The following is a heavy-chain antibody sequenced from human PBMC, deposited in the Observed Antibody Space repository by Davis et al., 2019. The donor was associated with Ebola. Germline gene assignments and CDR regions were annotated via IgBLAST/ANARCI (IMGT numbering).Heavy chain of an antibody. D-gene: IGHD2-15*01. CDR3: ARAGGYCSGGSCYSEDY. CDR2: IIPILGIA. V-gene: IGHV1-69*04. J-gene: IGHJ4*02. Sequence: SVKVSCKASGYTFSSYGISWVRQAPGQGLEWMGRIIPILGIANYAQKFQGRVTITADKSTSTAYMELSSLRSEDTAVYYCARAGGYCSGGSCYSEDYWGQGTLVTVSS. CDR1: GYTFSSYG.